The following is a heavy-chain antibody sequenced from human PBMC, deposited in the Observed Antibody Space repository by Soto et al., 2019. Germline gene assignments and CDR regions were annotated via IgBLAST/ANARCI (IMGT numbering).Heavy chain of an antibody. Sequence: GGSLRLSCAASGFTFSSYAMSWVRQAPGKGLEWVSAISGSGGSTYYADSVKGRFTISRDNSKNTLYLQMNSPRAEDTAVYYCAKDRDIVVVVAATFDYWGQGTLVTVSS. D-gene: IGHD2-15*01. CDR2: ISGSGGST. CDR1: GFTFSSYA. CDR3: AKDRDIVVVVAATFDY. J-gene: IGHJ4*02. V-gene: IGHV3-23*01.